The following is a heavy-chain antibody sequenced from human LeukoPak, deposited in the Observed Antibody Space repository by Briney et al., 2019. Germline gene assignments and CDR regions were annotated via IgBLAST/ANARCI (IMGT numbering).Heavy chain of an antibody. CDR2: IDTDGTST. D-gene: IGHD5-12*01. CDR3: TRGYAGIDY. J-gene: IGHJ4*02. CDR1: GFTFSSHW. Sequence: GGSLRLSCAASGFTFSSHWMHWVRRVPGKGLVWVSRIDTDGTSTIYADSVKGRFTISRDNAKNTLYLQMNSLRAEDTSVYYCTRGYAGIDYWGRGALVTVSS. V-gene: IGHV3-74*01.